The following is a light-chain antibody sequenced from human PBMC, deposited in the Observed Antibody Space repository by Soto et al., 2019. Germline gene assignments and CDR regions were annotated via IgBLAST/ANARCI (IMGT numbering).Light chain of an antibody. Sequence: IQLTQSPSSLSASVGDRVTITCRASQGISSYLAWYQQKPGKPPKLLIYEESTLHSGVPSRFSGSGSGTEFTLTISSLQPDDFATYYCQQYGTYLWTFGQGTKVDI. CDR3: QQYGTYLWT. V-gene: IGKV1-9*01. CDR2: EES. J-gene: IGKJ1*01. CDR1: QGISSY.